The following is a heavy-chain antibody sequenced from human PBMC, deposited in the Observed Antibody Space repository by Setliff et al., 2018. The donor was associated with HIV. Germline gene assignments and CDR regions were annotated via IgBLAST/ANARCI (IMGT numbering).Heavy chain of an antibody. V-gene: IGHV4-34*01. J-gene: IGHJ5*02. CDR3: ARGAPRGRLRFPNWFDP. D-gene: IGHD5-12*01. Sequence: SETLSLTCTVSTDSINSYYWNWIRQPPGKGLEWIGEFSPTGSPTYNPSLESRVTISVDTSKNQCSLQLRSLTAADTAIYYCARGAPRGRLRFPNWFDPWGQGTLVTVSS. CDR1: TDSINSYY. CDR2: FSPTGSP.